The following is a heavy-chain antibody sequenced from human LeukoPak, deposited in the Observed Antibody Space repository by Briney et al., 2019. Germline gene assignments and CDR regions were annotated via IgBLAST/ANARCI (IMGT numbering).Heavy chain of an antibody. CDR2: IYYSGST. Sequence: SETLSLTCTVSGGSVNSGSYYWSWIRQPPGKGLEWIGYIYYSGSTNYNPSLKSRVTISVDTSKNQFSLKLSSVTAADTAVYYCARVADTSGYYYGLEYYFDYWGQGTLVTVSS. J-gene: IGHJ4*02. D-gene: IGHD3-22*01. V-gene: IGHV4-61*01. CDR3: ARVADTSGYYYGLEYYFDY. CDR1: GGSVNSGSYY.